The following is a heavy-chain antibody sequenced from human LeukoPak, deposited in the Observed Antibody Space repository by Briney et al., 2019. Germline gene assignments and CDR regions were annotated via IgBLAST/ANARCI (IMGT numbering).Heavy chain of an antibody. V-gene: IGHV1-2*02. J-gene: IGHJ3*02. CDR2: INPNSGGT. D-gene: IGHD3-10*01. CDR1: GYTFTGYY. Sequence: ASVKVSCKASGYTFTGYYMHWVRQAPGQGLEWMGWINPNSGGTNYAQKFQGRVTMTRDTSISTAYMELSRLRSDDTAVYYCASPTYYGSGSLYSTFDIWGQGTMVTVSS. CDR3: ASPTYYGSGSLYSTFDI.